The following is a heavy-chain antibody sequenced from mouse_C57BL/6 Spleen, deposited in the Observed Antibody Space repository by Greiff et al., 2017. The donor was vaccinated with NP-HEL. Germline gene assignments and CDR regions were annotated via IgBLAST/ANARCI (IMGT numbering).Heavy chain of an antibody. CDR2: INPYNGGT. Sequence: VHVKQSGPVLVKPGASVKMSCKASGYTFTDYYMNWVKQSHGKSLEWIGVINPYNGGTSYNQKFKGKATLTVDKSSSTAYMELNSLTSEDSAVYYCARREEHYYGSSWFAYWGQGTLVTVSA. CDR3: ARREEHYYGSSWFAY. J-gene: IGHJ3*01. CDR1: GYTFTDYY. V-gene: IGHV1-19*01. D-gene: IGHD1-1*01.